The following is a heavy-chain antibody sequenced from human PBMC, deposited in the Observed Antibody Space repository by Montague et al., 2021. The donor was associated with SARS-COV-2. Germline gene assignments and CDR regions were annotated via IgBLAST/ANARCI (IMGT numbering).Heavy chain of an antibody. CDR2: IYHSGST. J-gene: IGHJ6*02. CDR1: GGSISSSNW. CDR3: ARVGASYDFLLIYGMDV. V-gene: IGHV4-4*02. D-gene: IGHD3-3*01. Sequence: SETLSLTCAVSGGSISSSNWWSWVRQPPGKGLEWIGEIYHSGSTNYNPSLKSRVTISVDKSKNQFSLKLSSVTAADTAVYYCARVGASYDFLLIYGMDVWGQGTTVTVSS.